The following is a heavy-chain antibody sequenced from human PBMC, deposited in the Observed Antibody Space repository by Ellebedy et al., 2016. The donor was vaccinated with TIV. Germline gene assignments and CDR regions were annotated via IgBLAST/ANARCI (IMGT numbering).Heavy chain of an antibody. CDR1: GFTFSSYA. V-gene: IGHV3-23*01. J-gene: IGHJ4*02. D-gene: IGHD3-22*01. CDR2: ISGSGGST. CDR3: AKFFSGGYYYFDY. Sequence: GESLKISCAASGFTFSSYAMSWVRQAPGKGLEWVSAISGSGGSTYYADSVKGRFTISRDNSKNTLYLQMNSLRAEDTAVYYCAKFFSGGYYYFDYWGQGTLVTVSS.